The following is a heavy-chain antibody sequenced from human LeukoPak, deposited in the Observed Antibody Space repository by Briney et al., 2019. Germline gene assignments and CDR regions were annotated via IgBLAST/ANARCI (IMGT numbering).Heavy chain of an antibody. D-gene: IGHD3-22*01. CDR3: AREGYYDSSASPSHFDY. CDR2: INPNSGGT. Sequence: ASVKVSCKASGYTFTSYYMHWVRQAPGQGLEWMGWINPNSGGTNYAQKFQGRVTMTRDTSISTAYMELSRLRSDDTAVYYCAREGYYDSSASPSHFDYWGQGTLVTVSS. J-gene: IGHJ4*02. CDR1: GYTFTSYY. V-gene: IGHV1-2*02.